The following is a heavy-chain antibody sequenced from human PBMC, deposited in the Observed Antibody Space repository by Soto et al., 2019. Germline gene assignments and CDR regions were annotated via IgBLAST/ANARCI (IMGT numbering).Heavy chain of an antibody. CDR1: GYTFTSYY. CDR3: ARRNVYGSGSYSFDY. Sequence: ASVKVSCKASGYTFTSYYMHWVRQAPGQGLEWMGIINPSGGSTSYAQKFQGSVTITRDASANTAYMELSSLRSEDTAVYYCARRNVYGSGSYSFDYWGQGTLVTVS. D-gene: IGHD3-10*01. CDR2: INPSGGST. V-gene: IGHV1-46*01. J-gene: IGHJ4*02.